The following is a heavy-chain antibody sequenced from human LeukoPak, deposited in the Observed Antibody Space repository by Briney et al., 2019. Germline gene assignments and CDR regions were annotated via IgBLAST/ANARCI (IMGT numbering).Heavy chain of an antibody. J-gene: IGHJ3*02. V-gene: IGHV4-61*02. Sequence: TSETLSLTCTVSGGSISSSSYYWGWIRQPAGKGLEWIGRIYTSGSTNYNPSLKSRVTMSVDTSKNQFSLKLSSVTAADTAVYYCARERLGSWSGYPSVDAFDIWGQGTMVTVSS. CDR2: IYTSGST. D-gene: IGHD3-3*01. CDR3: ARERLGSWSGYPSVDAFDI. CDR1: GGSISSSSYY.